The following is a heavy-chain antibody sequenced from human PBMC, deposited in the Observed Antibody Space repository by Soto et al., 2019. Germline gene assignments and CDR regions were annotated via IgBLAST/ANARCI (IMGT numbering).Heavy chain of an antibody. D-gene: IGHD6-19*01. CDR3: SRESESSSCWYSYYDFMDF. Sequence: GASVKVSCKASGGTFGSYTISWVRQAPGQGLEWMGRIIPILGIANYAQKFQGRVTITADKSTSTAYMELSSLRSEDTAVYYCSRESESSSCWYSYYDFMDFWGKGTTVTVSS. V-gene: IGHV1-69*04. J-gene: IGHJ6*03. CDR1: GGTFGSYT. CDR2: IIPILGIA.